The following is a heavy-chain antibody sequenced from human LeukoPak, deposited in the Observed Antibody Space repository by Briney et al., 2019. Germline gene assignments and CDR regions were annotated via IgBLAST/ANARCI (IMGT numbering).Heavy chain of an antibody. CDR3: ARDWGQLNYYMDV. Sequence: ASVTVSCKASGYTFTSYDINWVRQAPGQGLEWMGWMNSNSGNTDYAQKFQGRVTMTRDMTTSTVYMELSSLRSEDTAVYYCARDWGQLNYYMDVWGKGTTVSVSS. V-gene: IGHV1-8*02. D-gene: IGHD3-16*01. J-gene: IGHJ6*03. CDR2: MNSNSGNT. CDR1: GYTFTSYD.